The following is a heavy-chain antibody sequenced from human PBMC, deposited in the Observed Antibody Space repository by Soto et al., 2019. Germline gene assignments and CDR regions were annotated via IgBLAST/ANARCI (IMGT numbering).Heavy chain of an antibody. CDR2: IHSDGSTT. J-gene: IGHJ3*01. CDR3: VRGDKGGFDL. D-gene: IGHD2-21*02. Sequence: AGGSLRLSCAASGFTFNYYWMHWVRQAPGQGLVWVSHIHSDGSTTTYADSVKGRFTISRDNAKNTLYLQMNSLRAEDTAVYYCVRGDKGGFDLWGQGTTVTVS. CDR1: GFTFNYYW. V-gene: IGHV3-74*01.